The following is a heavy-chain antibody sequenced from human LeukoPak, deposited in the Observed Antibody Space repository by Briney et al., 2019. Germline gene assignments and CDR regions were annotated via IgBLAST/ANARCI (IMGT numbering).Heavy chain of an antibody. J-gene: IGHJ3*02. CDR3: SRYYTAMVTADAFDI. V-gene: IGHV3-49*03. CDR2: IRSKGYGGTT. D-gene: IGHD5-18*01. CDR1: GFTFGDYA. Sequence: QPGRSLRLSCPASGFTFGDYAMSWFRQAPGKGLEWIGFIRSKGYGGTTEYAASVRGRFTISRDDCKSIAYLQMSSLKTEDTAVNYCSRYYTAMVTADAFDIWGQGTMVTVSS.